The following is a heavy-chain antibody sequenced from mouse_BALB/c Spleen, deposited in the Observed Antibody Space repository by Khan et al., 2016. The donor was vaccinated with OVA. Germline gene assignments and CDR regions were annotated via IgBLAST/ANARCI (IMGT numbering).Heavy chain of an antibody. J-gene: IGHJ2*01. CDR1: GFSLTSYG. CDR2: IWAGGST. CDR3: SRLEDI. D-gene: IGHD1-3*01. V-gene: IGHV2-9*02. Sequence: QVQLKQSGPGLVAPSQSLSITCTVSGFSLTSYGVHWVRQPPGKGLEWLGVIWAGGSTNYNSALMSRLSISKDNPTSQVFLKMTSLQAEYTAMYYCSRLEDIWGQGTTLTVSS.